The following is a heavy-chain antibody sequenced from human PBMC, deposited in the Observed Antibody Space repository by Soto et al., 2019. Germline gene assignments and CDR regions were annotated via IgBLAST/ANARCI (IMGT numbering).Heavy chain of an antibody. CDR2: INHSGST. V-gene: IGHV4-34*01. CDR1: GGSFSGYY. Sequence: SETLSLTCAVYGGSFSGYYWSWIRQPPGKGLERIGEINHSGSTNYNPTLKSRVTISVDTSKNQFSLKLSSVTAADTAVYYCARVRTYYDFWSGYYKYYYYGMDVWGQGTTVTVST. D-gene: IGHD3-3*01. CDR3: ARVRTYYDFWSGYYKYYYYGMDV. J-gene: IGHJ6*01.